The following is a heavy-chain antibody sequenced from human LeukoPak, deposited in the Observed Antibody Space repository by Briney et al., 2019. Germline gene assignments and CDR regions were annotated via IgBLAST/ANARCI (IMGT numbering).Heavy chain of an antibody. D-gene: IGHD2-15*01. CDR3: AKTRGGPTPPDDY. V-gene: IGHV3-23*01. J-gene: IGHJ4*02. CDR1: GLTFSSYA. Sequence: GGSLRLSCAASGLTFSSYAMSWVRQAPGKGLEWVSTISGSGGSIWYADSVKGRFTISRDNSNNTLYLQMNSLRAEDTAVYYCAKTRGGPTPPDDYWGQGTLVTVSS. CDR2: ISGSGGSI.